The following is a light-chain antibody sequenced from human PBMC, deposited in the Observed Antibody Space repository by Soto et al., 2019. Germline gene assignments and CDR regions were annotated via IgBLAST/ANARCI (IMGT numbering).Light chain of an antibody. CDR2: DAS. J-gene: IGKJ2*01. V-gene: IGKV3-11*01. CDR1: QSVDTY. Sequence: EIWLTQSPATLSLSPGERVTLSCRASQSVDTYLAWYQQKTGQAPRLLIYDASNRATGIPARFSGSGSGTDLTLTISSLEPEDFALYYCQERSNWPPRYTFGQGTRLEIK. CDR3: QERSNWPPRYT.